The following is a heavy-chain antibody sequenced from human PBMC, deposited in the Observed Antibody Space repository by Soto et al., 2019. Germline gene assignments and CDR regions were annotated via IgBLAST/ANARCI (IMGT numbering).Heavy chain of an antibody. V-gene: IGHV4-61*08. D-gene: IGHD6-13*01. J-gene: IGHJ4*02. CDR2: IYYSGST. CDR1: GGSISSGGYS. Sequence: PSETLSLTCAVSGGSISSGGYSWSWIRQPPGKGLEWIGYIYYSGSTNYNPSLKSRVTISVDTSKNQFSLKLSSVTAADTAVYYCASRHSSPYFDYWGQGTLVTVSS. CDR3: ASRHSSPYFDY.